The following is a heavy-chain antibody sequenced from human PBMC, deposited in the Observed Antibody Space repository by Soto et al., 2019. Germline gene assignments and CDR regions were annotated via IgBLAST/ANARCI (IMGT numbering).Heavy chain of an antibody. D-gene: IGHD3-3*01. V-gene: IGHV3-48*01. J-gene: IGHJ6*04. CDR2: IHSSSSWE. CDR1: GFTFSTHS. CDR3: VFDFWLVPTV. Sequence: EVQLVESGGGLVQPGGPLKLSCAASGFTFSTHSMNWARQAPGRGLEWVSYIHSSSSWEVYADSVRGRFTVSRDNAKNSLYLQMSSLRAEDTAVYYCVFDFWLVPTVWGKGTTVTVSS.